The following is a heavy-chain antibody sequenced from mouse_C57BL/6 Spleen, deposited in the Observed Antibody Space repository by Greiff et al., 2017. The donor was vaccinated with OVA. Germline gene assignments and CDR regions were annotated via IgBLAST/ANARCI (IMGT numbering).Heavy chain of an antibody. V-gene: IGHV5-4*01. CDR3: ARARLLPGYFDV. CDR2: ISDGGSYT. D-gene: IGHD2-10*01. CDR1: GFTFSSYA. J-gene: IGHJ1*03. Sequence: EVHLVESGGGLVKPGGSLKLSCAASGFTFSSYAMSWVRQTPEKRLEWVATISDGGSYTYYPDNVKGRFTISRDNAKNNLYLQMSHLKSEDTAMYYCARARLLPGYFDVWGTGTTVTVSS.